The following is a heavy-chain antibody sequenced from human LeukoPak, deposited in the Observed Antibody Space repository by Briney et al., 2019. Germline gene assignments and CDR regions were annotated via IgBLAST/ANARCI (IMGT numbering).Heavy chain of an antibody. V-gene: IGHV4-39*07. CDR1: GGSISSSSYY. D-gene: IGHD3-10*01. CDR2: IYYSGST. J-gene: IGHJ4*02. Sequence: SETRSLTCTVSGGSISSSSYYWGWIRQPPGKGLEWIGSIYYSGSTYYNPSLKSRVTISVDTSKNQFSLKLSSVTAADTAVYYCARDYYGSGSYHFDYWGQGTLVTVSS. CDR3: ARDYYGSGSYHFDY.